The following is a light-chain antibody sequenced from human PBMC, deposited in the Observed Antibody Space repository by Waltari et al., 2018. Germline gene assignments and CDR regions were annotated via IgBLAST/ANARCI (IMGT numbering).Light chain of an antibody. J-gene: IGLJ7*01. CDR3: QTWGTGIGV. CDR2: VNSDGSH. V-gene: IGLV4-69*02. CDR1: SGHSSYA. Sequence: QLVLPQSPSASASPGASVKLTCTLSSGHSSYALASQQQQPEKGPRYLMKVNSDGSHTKGDGIPDRFSGSSSGAERYLTISSLQSEDEADYYCQTWGTGIGVFGGGTQLTVL.